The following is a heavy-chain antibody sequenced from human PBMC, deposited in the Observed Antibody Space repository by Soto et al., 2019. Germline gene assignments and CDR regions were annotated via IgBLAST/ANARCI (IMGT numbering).Heavy chain of an antibody. D-gene: IGHD3-22*01. CDR1: GFTFSTYW. Sequence: EVQLVESGGDLVQPGGSLRLSCAASGFTFSTYWMHWVRQAPGKGLLWVSRIKTDGTYATYADSLEGRFTISRDNTKNTLYLQMNSLRVEDAAVYYGTACGSGYYANWGQGTLVTVSS. CDR3: TACGSGYYAN. J-gene: IGHJ4*02. V-gene: IGHV3-74*01. CDR2: IKTDGTYA.